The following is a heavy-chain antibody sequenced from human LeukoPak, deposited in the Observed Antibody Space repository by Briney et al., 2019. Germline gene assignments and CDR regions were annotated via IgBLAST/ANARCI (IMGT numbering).Heavy chain of an antibody. J-gene: IGHJ4*02. D-gene: IGHD1-26*01. CDR2: TYYRAKWYN. Sequence: SQTLSLTCAISGDSVSSNSAAWNWIKQSPSRCLEWLGMTYYRAKWYNDYAVSVKSRIIINPDTSKNQFSLQLNSVTPDDTAVYYCARDGRLGVYYFDYWGQGTLVTVSS. CDR1: GDSVSSNSAA. V-gene: IGHV6-1*01. CDR3: ARDGRLGVYYFDY.